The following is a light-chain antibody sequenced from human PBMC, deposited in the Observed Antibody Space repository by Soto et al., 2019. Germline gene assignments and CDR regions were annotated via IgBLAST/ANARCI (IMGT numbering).Light chain of an antibody. V-gene: IGKV3-20*01. CDR1: QSVRSNY. CDR3: QQYGSSPLT. J-gene: IGKJ4*01. Sequence: EIVLTQSPDTLSLSPGERATLSCRASQSVRSNYLAWYQQKPGQAPRFLIYDASSRASGIPDRFSGSGCETDFTLTISRLEPEDFAVYYCQQYGSSPLTFGGGTKVEIK. CDR2: DAS.